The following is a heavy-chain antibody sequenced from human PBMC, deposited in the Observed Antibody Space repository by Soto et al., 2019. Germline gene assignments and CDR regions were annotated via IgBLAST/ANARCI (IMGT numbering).Heavy chain of an antibody. CDR3: ARDHGPAYCGGDCPEYFQH. V-gene: IGHV1-3*01. CDR2: INAGNGNT. D-gene: IGHD2-21*02. Sequence: ASVKVSCKASGYTFTSYAMHWVRQAPGQRLEWMGWINAGNGNTKYSQKFQGRVTITRDTSASTAYMELSSLRSEDTAVYYCARDHGPAYCGGDCPEYFQHWGQGTLVTVSS. J-gene: IGHJ1*01. CDR1: GYTFTSYA.